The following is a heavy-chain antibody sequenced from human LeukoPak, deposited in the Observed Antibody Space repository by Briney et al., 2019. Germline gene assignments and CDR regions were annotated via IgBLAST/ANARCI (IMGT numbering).Heavy chain of an antibody. CDR2: IKQDGSEK. CDR3: ARAGTNWNDVGEFDY. D-gene: IGHD1-1*01. V-gene: IGHV3-7*01. Sequence: PGGSLRLSCAASGFTFSSYWMSWVRQAPGKGLEWMANIKQDGSEKYYVDSVKGRFTISRDNAKNSLYLQMNSLRAEDTAVYYCARAGTNWNDVGEFDYWGQGTLVTVSS. J-gene: IGHJ4*02. CDR1: GFTFSSYW.